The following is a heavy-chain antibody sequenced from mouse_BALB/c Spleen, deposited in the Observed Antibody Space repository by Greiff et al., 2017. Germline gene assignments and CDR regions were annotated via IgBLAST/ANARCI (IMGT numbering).Heavy chain of an antibody. V-gene: IGHV1-7*01. CDR1: GYTFTSYW. CDR2: INPSTGYT. Sequence: QVQLQQSGAELAKPGASVKMSCKASGYTFTSYWMHWVKQRPGQGLEWIGYINPSTGYTEYNQKFKDKATLTADKSSSTAYMQLSSLTSEDSAVYYCARSNYGKRTLYYFDYWGQGTTLTVSS. J-gene: IGHJ2*01. D-gene: IGHD1-1*01. CDR3: ARSNYGKRTLYYFDY.